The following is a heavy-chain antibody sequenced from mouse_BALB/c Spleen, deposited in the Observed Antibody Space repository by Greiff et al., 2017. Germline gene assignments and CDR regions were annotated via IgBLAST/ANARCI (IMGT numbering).Heavy chain of an antibody. CDR1: GYSFTGYY. CDR2: ISCYNGAT. J-gene: IGHJ2*01. Sequence: LVKTGASVTISCKASGYSFTGYYMHWVKQSHGKSLEWIGYISCYNGATSYNQKFKGKATFTVDTSSSTAYMQLSSLTSEDSAVYYCAIYYGNDDWGQGTTLTVSA. V-gene: IGHV1S34*01. D-gene: IGHD2-1*01. CDR3: AIYYGNDD.